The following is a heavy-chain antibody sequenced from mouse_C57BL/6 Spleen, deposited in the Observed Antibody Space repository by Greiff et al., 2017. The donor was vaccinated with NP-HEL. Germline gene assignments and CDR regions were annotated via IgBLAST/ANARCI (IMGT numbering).Heavy chain of an antibody. J-gene: IGHJ1*03. CDR2: INPNYGTT. CDR3: ARSPYYYGSSRWYCDV. D-gene: IGHD1-1*01. V-gene: IGHV1-39*01. Sequence: VQLQQSGPELVKPGASVKISCKASGYSFTDYNMNWVKQSNGKSLEWIGVINPNYGTTSYNQKFKGKATLTVDQSSSTAYMQLNSLTSEDSAAYDGARSPYYYGSSRWYCDVWGTGTTVTVSS. CDR1: GYSFTDYN.